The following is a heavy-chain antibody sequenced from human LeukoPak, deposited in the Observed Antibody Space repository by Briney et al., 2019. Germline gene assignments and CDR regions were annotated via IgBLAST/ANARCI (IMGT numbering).Heavy chain of an antibody. D-gene: IGHD3-22*01. CDR1: GSISNYY. Sequence: SETLSLTCTVSGSISNYYWSWIRHPPGKGLEWIGYIYHNGGTSYNPSLKSRVTISADTSTNQFSLKLYSVTAADTAVYYCAGSRDSPHCYGMDVWGQGTTVTVFS. CDR3: AGSRDSPHCYGMDV. V-gene: IGHV4-59*01. J-gene: IGHJ6*02. CDR2: IYHNGGT.